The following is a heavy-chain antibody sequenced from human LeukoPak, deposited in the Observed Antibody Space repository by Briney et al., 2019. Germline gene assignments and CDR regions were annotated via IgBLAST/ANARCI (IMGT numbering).Heavy chain of an antibody. CDR2: TYYRSKWYN. D-gene: IGHD6-19*01. Sequence: SPTLSLTFAISGDSVSSNSAAWNWLRQSPSRGLEWLGRTYYRSKWYNDYAVSVKSRITINPDTSKNQFSLQLNSVTPEDTAAYYCARVKIAVAGDYFDYWGQGTLVTVSS. CDR3: ARVKIAVAGDYFDY. J-gene: IGHJ4*02. V-gene: IGHV6-1*01. CDR1: GDSVSSNSAA.